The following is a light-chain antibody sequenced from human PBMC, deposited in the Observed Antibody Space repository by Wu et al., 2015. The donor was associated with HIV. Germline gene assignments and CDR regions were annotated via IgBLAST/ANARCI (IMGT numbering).Light chain of an antibody. CDR3: QQRTTWIT. V-gene: IGKV3-11*01. CDR1: QSIRKY. CDR2: EAS. J-gene: IGKJ5*01. Sequence: EIVLTQSPGTLSLSPGETATLSCRASQSIRKYLAWFQQKPGQAPRLLIYEASNRANGIPARFSGSGSGTDFTLTISSLEPEDFAVYYCQQRTTWITFGQGTRLDMK.